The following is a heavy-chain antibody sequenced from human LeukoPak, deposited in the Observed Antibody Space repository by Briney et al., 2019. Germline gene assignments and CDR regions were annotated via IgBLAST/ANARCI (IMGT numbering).Heavy chain of an antibody. V-gene: IGHV3-53*01. CDR2: IYSGGST. D-gene: IGHD6-13*01. J-gene: IGHJ4*02. CDR1: GFTVSSNY. CDR3: ARFIAAAAPPDY. Sequence: GGSLRLSCAASGFTVSSNYMSWVRQAPGKGLEWVSVIYSGGSTYYADSVKGRFTISRDNSKNTLCLQMNSLRAEDTAVYYCARFIAAAAPPDYWGQGTLVTVSS.